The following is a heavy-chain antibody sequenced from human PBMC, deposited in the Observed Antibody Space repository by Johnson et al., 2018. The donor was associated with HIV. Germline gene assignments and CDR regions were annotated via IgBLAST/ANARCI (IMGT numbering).Heavy chain of an antibody. CDR1: GFSFSNFG. V-gene: IGHV3-33*03. Sequence: QVQLVESGGGVVQPGRSLRLSCAASGFSFSNFGMHWVRQAPGKGLEWVALIWYDGSNKYYADSVKGRFTISRDNAKNSLYLQMNSLRAEDTAVYYCASPERPTGTQEEAFDIWGQGTMVIVSA. J-gene: IGHJ3*02. CDR2: IWYDGSNK. CDR3: ASPERPTGTQEEAFDI. D-gene: IGHD1-1*01.